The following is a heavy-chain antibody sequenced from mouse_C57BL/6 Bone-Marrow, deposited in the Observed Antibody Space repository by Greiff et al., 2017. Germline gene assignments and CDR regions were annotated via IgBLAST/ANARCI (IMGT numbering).Heavy chain of an antibody. V-gene: IGHV5-6*01. CDR1: GFTFSSYG. CDR3: ARQGVLDY. D-gene: IGHD2-14*01. CDR2: ISSGGSYT. Sequence: VQLKQSGGDLVKPGGSLKLSCAASGFTFSSYGMSWVRQTPDKRLEWVATISSGGSYTYYPDSVKGRFTISRDNAKNTLYLQMSSLKSEDTAMYYCARQGVLDYWGQGTTLTVSS. J-gene: IGHJ2*01.